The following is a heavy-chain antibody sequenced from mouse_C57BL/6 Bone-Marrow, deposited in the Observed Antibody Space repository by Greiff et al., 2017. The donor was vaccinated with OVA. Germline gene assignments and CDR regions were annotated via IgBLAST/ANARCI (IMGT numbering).Heavy chain of an antibody. J-gene: IGHJ2*01. CDR2: IYPGSGNT. Sequence: QVQLKESGAELVRPGASVKLSCKASGYTFTDYYINWVKQRPGQGLEWIARIYPGSGNTYYNEKFKGKATLTAEKSSSTAYMQLSSLTSEDSAVYFCARGGTRYGSFYFDYWGQGTTLTVSS. CDR3: ARGGTRYGSFYFDY. V-gene: IGHV1-76*01. D-gene: IGHD1-1*01. CDR1: GYTFTDYY.